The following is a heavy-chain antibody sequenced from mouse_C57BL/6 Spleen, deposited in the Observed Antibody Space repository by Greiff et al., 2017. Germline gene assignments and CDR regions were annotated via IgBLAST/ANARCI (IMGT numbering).Heavy chain of an antibody. D-gene: IGHD2-4*01. V-gene: IGHV1-53*01. J-gene: IGHJ3*01. CDR1: GYTFTSYW. CDR3: ARPIYYDYAFAY. Sequence: QVQLQQPGTELVKPGASVKLSCKASGYTFTSYWMHWVKQRPGQGLEWIGNINPSNGGTNYNEKFKSKATLTVDKSSSTAYMRLSSLTSEDSAVYYCARPIYYDYAFAYWGQGTLVTVSA. CDR2: INPSNGGT.